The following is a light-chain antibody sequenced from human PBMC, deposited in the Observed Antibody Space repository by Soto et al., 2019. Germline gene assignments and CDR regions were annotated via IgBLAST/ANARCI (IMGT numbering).Light chain of an antibody. CDR3: QHYNNWPPAWT. CDR1: QSVIGD. J-gene: IGKJ1*01. V-gene: IGKV3-15*01. CDR2: GTS. Sequence: IVMTQSPVTLSVSPGESATLSCRASQSVIGDLAWYQQRPGQAPRLLIYGTSTRATGIPARFSGSGSGTDFTLTISGLQSEDFAVYYCQHYNNWPPAWTFGQGTKVEIK.